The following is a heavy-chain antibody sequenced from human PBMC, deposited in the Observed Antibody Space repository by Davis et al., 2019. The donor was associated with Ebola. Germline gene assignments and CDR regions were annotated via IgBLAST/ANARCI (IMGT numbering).Heavy chain of an antibody. CDR3: ARVMPVQRSLGYYFDS. CDR2: ISTSGST. D-gene: IGHD6-25*01. Sequence: PGGSLRLSCTVSGGSINYSYWSWIRQPAGKGLEWIGRISTSGSTNYNPSLNSRVTMSVDTSKNQFSLKLTTVTAADTAVYYCARVMPVQRSLGYYFDSWGQGTLITVSS. CDR1: GGSINYSY. J-gene: IGHJ4*02. V-gene: IGHV4-4*07.